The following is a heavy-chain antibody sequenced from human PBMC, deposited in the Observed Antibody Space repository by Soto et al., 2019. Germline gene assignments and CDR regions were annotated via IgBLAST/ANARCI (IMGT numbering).Heavy chain of an antibody. CDR3: ACLEVYYYGSGGYYPEYFQH. CDR2: IYYSGNT. D-gene: IGHD3-22*01. J-gene: IGHJ1*01. V-gene: IGHV4-39*01. CDR1: GGSISSTSYY. Sequence: QPQLQESGPGLVKPSETLSLTCTVSGGSISSTSYYWSWIRQPPGKGLEWIGSIYYSGNTYYNPSLKSRVTIDVETSKSQFTLHLSSVTAADTAVYYCACLEVYYYGSGGYYPEYFQHWGQGTLVTVSS.